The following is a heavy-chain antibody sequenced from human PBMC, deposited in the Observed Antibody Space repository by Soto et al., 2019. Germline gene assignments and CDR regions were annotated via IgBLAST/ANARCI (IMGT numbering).Heavy chain of an antibody. D-gene: IGHD3-22*01. V-gene: IGHV4-30-2*01. Sequence: QLQLQESGSGLVKPSQTLSLTCAVSGGSISSGGYSWSWIRQPPGKGLEWIGYIYHSGSTYYNPSLKSRVTISVDRSKNQFSLKLSSVTAADTAVYYCARCRSYYDSSGYYFRYFDLWGRGTLVTVSS. J-gene: IGHJ2*01. CDR2: IYHSGST. CDR3: ARCRSYYDSSGYYFRYFDL. CDR1: GGSISSGGYS.